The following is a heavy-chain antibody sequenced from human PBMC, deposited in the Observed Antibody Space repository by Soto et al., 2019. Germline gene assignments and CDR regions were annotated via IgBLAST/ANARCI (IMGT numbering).Heavy chain of an antibody. D-gene: IGHD6-19*01. J-gene: IGHJ5*02. CDR2: NYYSGST. CDR3: ARYSSGWNWFHP. Sequence: PSETLSLTCTVSGRSISSNYWSWIRQPPGKGLEWIGYNYYSGSTNYNPSLKSRVTISVDTSKNQFSLKLSSVTAADTAVYYCARYSSGWNWFHPWGLRNALTVSA. V-gene: IGHV4-59*01. CDR1: GRSISSNY.